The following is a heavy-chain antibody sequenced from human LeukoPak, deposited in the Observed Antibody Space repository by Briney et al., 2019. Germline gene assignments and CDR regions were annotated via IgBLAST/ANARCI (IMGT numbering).Heavy chain of an antibody. Sequence: GASVKVSCKASGYTFTSYGISWVRQAPGQGLEWMGWISAYNGNTNYAQKLRGRVTMTTDTSTSTAYMELRSLRSDDTAVYYCARNIGWDIVVVTANAFDIWGQGTMVTVSS. V-gene: IGHV1-18*04. D-gene: IGHD2-21*02. J-gene: IGHJ3*02. CDR2: ISAYNGNT. CDR3: ARNIGWDIVVVTANAFDI. CDR1: GYTFTSYG.